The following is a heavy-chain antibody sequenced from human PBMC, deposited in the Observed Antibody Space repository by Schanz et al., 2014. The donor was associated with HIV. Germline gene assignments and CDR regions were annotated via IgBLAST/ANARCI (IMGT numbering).Heavy chain of an antibody. D-gene: IGHD3-3*01. CDR1: GFSFSNYA. J-gene: IGHJ6*02. Sequence: VQLVESGGGVVQPGRSRRLSCAVSGFSFSNYAMHWVRQAPGKGLDWVANMNQDGSEKYYVDSVKGRFTISRDNAKNLLYLQMNSLRADDTAIYFCARDWMHYDFWGGMDVWGQGTTVTVSS. V-gene: IGHV3-7*01. CDR2: MNQDGSEK. CDR3: ARDWMHYDFWGGMDV.